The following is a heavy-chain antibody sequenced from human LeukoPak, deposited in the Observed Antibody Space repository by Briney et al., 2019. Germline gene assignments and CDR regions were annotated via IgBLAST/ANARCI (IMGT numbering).Heavy chain of an antibody. CDR2: ISYDGSNK. V-gene: IGHV3-30*18. CDR1: GFTFSSYG. Sequence: GRSLRLSCAASGFTFSSYGMHWVRQAPGKGLEWVAVISYDGSNKYYADSVKGRFTISRDNSKNTLYLQMNSLRAEDTAIYYCAKTGNNNEGSFDFWGQGTLVTVSS. CDR3: AKTGNNNEGSFDF. J-gene: IGHJ4*02. D-gene: IGHD1/OR15-1a*01.